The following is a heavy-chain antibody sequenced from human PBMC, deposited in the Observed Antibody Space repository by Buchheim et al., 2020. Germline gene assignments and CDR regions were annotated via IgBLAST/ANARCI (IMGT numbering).Heavy chain of an antibody. CDR3: ASEGLYYYDSSGYYEVDY. J-gene: IGHJ4*02. Sequence: EVQLVESGGGLVQSGGSLRLSCAASGFTFSSYWMHWVRQAPGKGLVWVSRINSDGSSTSYADSVKGRFTISRDNAKNTLYLQMNSLRAEDTAVYYCASEGLYYYDSSGYYEVDYWGQGTL. CDR2: INSDGSST. D-gene: IGHD3-22*01. V-gene: IGHV3-74*01. CDR1: GFTFSSYW.